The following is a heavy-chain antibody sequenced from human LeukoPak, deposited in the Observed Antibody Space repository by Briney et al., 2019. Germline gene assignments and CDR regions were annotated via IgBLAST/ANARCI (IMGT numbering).Heavy chain of an antibody. V-gene: IGHV3-7*01. J-gene: IGHJ4*02. CDR2: IKQDGSLE. Sequence: GSLRLSCVASGFTFENYWMHWVRQAPGKGPEWVANIKQDGSLEHYMDSVKGRFTISRDNAKNSLILQMDSLRAEDTAAYYCARWTGVIDSWGQGTLVTVSS. CDR3: ARWTGVIDS. D-gene: IGHD2-21*01. CDR1: GFTFENYW.